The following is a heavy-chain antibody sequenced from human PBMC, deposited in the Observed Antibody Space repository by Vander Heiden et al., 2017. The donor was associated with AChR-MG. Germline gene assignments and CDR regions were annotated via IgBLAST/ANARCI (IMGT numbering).Heavy chain of an antibody. CDR1: GFTFSDDY. Sequence: QVQLVESGGDSVRPGGSLRLSCAASGFTFSDDYIHWLRPPPGKGLEWVSYISGSGVYTNYAASLKGRITISRDNAGNSVTLHMSSLTADDTAVYYCARDGCGEVNCYSGLQFDVWGRGTQGTVSS. CDR3: ARDGCGEVNCYSGLQFDV. CDR2: ISGSGVYT. V-gene: IGHV3-11*06. D-gene: IGHD2-21*02. J-gene: IGHJ2*01.